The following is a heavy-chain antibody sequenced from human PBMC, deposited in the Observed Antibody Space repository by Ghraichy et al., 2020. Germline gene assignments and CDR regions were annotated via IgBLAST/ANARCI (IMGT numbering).Heavy chain of an antibody. J-gene: IGHJ4*02. Sequence: SETLSLTCTVSGGSISSYYWSWIRQPPGKGLEWIGYIYYNGSANHNPSFKSRVTISVDTSKNQFSLRLSSVTAADTAVYYCATFSSSSSPTIDYWGQGTLVTVSS. D-gene: IGHD6-13*01. V-gene: IGHV4-59*01. CDR1: GGSISSYY. CDR2: IYYNGSA. CDR3: ATFSSSSSPTIDY.